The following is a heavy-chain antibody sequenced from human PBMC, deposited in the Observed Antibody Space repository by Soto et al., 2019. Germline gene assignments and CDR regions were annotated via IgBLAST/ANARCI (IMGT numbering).Heavy chain of an antibody. V-gene: IGHV3-23*01. Sequence: EVQLLESGGGLVQPGGSLRLSCAASGFTFSSYTMNWVRQAPGKGLEWVSGINSGGRTYYADSVKGRFTISRDDSKNTLYLQIISLRDEDTAVYYCAKDLRPDGVWDFDYWGQGTLVTVSS. D-gene: IGHD4-17*01. CDR3: AKDLRPDGVWDFDY. CDR2: INSGGRT. CDR1: GFTFSSYT. J-gene: IGHJ4*02.